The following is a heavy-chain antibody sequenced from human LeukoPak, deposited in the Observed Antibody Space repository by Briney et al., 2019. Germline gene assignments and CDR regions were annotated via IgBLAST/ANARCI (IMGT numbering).Heavy chain of an antibody. CDR1: GFTFSSYN. D-gene: IGHD3-16*02. CDR2: IGGSGGPT. V-gene: IGHV3-23*01. CDR3: ARYNDYIWGSYRYPYYMDV. J-gene: IGHJ6*03. Sequence: PGGSLRLSCAASGFTFSSYNMSWVRQAPGKGLEWVSVIGGSGGPTQYADSVKGRFTISRDTSKNTLYLQMNSLRAEDTAVYYCARYNDYIWGSYRYPYYMDVWGKGTTVTVSS.